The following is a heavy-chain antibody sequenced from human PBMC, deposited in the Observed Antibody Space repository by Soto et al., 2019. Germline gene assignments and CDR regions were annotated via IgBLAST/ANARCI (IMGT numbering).Heavy chain of an antibody. D-gene: IGHD1-20*01. Sequence: PGGSLRLSCAASGFTFSSYAMSWVRQAPGKGLEWVSAISGSGGSTYYADSVKGRFTISRDNSKNTLYLQMNSLRAEDTAVYYCAKLGYNWNPKPYYFDYWGQGTLVTVSS. CDR1: GFTFSSYA. CDR3: AKLGYNWNPKPYYFDY. CDR2: ISGSGGST. J-gene: IGHJ4*02. V-gene: IGHV3-23*01.